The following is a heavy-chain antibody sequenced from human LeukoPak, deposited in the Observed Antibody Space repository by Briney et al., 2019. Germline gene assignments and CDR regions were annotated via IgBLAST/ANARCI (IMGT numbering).Heavy chain of an antibody. V-gene: IGHV3-43*01. CDR3: AKDAGHSSGWSNVFDY. CDR2: ISWDGSST. CDR1: GFTFDDYT. D-gene: IGHD6-19*01. Sequence: GSLRLSRAASGFTFDDYTMHWVRQAPGKGLEWVSLISWDGSSTYYADSVKGRFTISRDNRKNSLYLQMNSLRTEDIGLYYCAKDAGHSSGWSNVFDYWGQGTLVTVSS. J-gene: IGHJ4*02.